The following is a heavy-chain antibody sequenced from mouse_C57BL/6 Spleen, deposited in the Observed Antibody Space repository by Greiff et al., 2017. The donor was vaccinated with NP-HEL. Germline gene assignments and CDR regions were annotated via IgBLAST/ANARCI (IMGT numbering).Heavy chain of an antibody. CDR2: IRLKSDNYAT. J-gene: IGHJ1*03. CDR3: TGGYFDV. Sequence: EVKVVESGGGLVQPGGSMKLSCVASGFTFSNYWMNWVRQSPEQGLEWVAQIRLKSDNYATHYAESVKGRFTISRDDSKSSVYLQMNNLRAEDTGIYYCTGGYFDVWGTGTTVTVSS. V-gene: IGHV6-3*01. CDR1: GFTFSNYW.